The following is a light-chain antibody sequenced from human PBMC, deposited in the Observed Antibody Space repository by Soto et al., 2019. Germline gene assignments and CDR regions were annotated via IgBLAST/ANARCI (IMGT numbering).Light chain of an antibody. CDR2: GNS. V-gene: IGLV1-40*01. Sequence: QSVLTQPPSVSGAPGQRVTISCTGSSSNIGAGYDVHWYQQLPGTAPKLLIYGNSNRRSGVLDRFSGSKSGTSAALAITGLRAEDEADDYCQSYDSSLSGWVFGGGTKLTVL. CDR3: QSYDSSLSGWV. CDR1: SSNIGAGYD. J-gene: IGLJ3*02.